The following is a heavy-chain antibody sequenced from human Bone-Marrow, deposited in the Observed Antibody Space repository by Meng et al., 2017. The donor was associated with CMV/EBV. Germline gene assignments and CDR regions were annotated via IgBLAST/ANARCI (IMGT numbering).Heavy chain of an antibody. Sequence: GESLKISCAASGFTFSSYSMNWVRQAPGKGLEWVSYISSSSSTIYYADSVKGRFTISRDNAKNSLYLQMNSLRAEDTAVYYCARDLSRADYGDEYYYYYGMDVWGQGTTVTVSS. CDR1: GFTFSSYS. CDR2: ISSSSSTI. D-gene: IGHD4-17*01. CDR3: ARDLSRADYGDEYYYYYGMDV. V-gene: IGHV3-48*04. J-gene: IGHJ6*02.